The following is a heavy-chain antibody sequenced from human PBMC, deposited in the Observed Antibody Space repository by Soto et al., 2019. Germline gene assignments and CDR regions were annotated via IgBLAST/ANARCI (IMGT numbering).Heavy chain of an antibody. D-gene: IGHD6-13*01. CDR3: AKVSSSWYAGFFDL. J-gene: IGHJ4*02. Sequence: PGGSLRLSCTASGFTFSSHAMTWVRQAPGKGLEWVSGLSDSGDSIYYADSVKGRFTIYRDNSMNTLYLQMNTLRFEDTAVYYCAKVSSSWYAGFFDLWGQGTLVTVSS. CDR2: LSDSGDSI. V-gene: IGHV3-23*01. CDR1: GFTFSSHA.